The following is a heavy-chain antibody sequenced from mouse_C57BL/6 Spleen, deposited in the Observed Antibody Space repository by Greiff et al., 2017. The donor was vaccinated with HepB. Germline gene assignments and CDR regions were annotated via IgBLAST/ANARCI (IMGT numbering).Heavy chain of an antibody. CDR3: ARDRPSYAMDY. Sequence: ESGPGLVKPSQSLSLTCSVTGYSITSGYYWNWIRQFPGNKLEWMGYISYDGSNNYNPSLKNRISITRDTSKNQFFLKLNSVTTEDTATYYCARDRPSYAMDYWGQGTSVTVSS. CDR2: ISYDGSN. CDR1: GYSITSGYY. J-gene: IGHJ4*01. V-gene: IGHV3-6*01.